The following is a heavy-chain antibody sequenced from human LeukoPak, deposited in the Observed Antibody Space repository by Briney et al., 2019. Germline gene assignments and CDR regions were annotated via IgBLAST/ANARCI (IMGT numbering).Heavy chain of an antibody. J-gene: IGHJ5*02. CDR2: INPSGGST. CDR1: GYTFTSYY. V-gene: IGHV1-46*01. CDR3: ARDGGYCRSTSCYNYWFDP. Sequence: AASVKVSCKASGYTFTSYYMHWVRQAPGQGLEWMGIINPSGGSTSYAQKFQGRVTMTRDMSTSTVYMELSSLRSEDTAVYYCARDGGYCRSTSCYNYWFDPWGQGTLVTVSS. D-gene: IGHD2-2*02.